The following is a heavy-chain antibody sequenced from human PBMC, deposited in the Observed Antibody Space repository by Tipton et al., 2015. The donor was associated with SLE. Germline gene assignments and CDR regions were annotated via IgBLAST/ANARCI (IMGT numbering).Heavy chain of an antibody. CDR2: IGGGGIDG. V-gene: IGHV3-23*01. CDR1: GFTFSNYV. Sequence: SLRLSCAASGFTFSNYVMAWVRQAPGKGLEWVSSIGGGGIDGFYAESVKGRFTISRDDTRRTLYLEMNSLRAEDTAVYFCARVRSQRDAFDMWGQGTMVTVSS. J-gene: IGHJ3*02. CDR3: ARVRSQRDAFDM. D-gene: IGHD5-18*01.